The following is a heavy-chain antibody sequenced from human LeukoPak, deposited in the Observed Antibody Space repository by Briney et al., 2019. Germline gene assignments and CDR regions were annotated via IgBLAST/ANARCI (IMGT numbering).Heavy chain of an antibody. D-gene: IGHD3-3*01. CDR1: GSRFANYW. J-gene: IGHJ4*02. V-gene: IGHV5-51*01. CDR2: IYPDDSDV. Sequence: GESLQISCKASGSRFANYWIGWVRQTPGKGLEWMGIIYPDDSDVNYSPSFQGQVTISADRSFNTAYLQWRSLKASDTAMYYCARVYDAWSGFSQYYFDYWGQGTLVTVSS. CDR3: ARVYDAWSGFSQYYFDY.